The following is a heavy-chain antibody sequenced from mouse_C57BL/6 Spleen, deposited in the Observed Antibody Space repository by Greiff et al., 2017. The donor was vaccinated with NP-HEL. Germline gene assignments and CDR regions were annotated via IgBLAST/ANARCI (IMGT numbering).Heavy chain of an antibody. J-gene: IGHJ2*01. CDR1: GFTFSDFY. CDR2: SRNKANDYTT. D-gene: IGHD4-1*01. V-gene: IGHV7-1*01. CDR3: ARDAPNWDYFDY. Sequence: EVKLMESGGGLVQSGRSLRLSCATSGFTFSDFYMEWVRQAPGKGLEWIAASRNKANDYTTEYSASVKGRFIVSRDTSQSILYLQMNALRAEDTAIYYCARDAPNWDYFDYWGQGTTLTVSS.